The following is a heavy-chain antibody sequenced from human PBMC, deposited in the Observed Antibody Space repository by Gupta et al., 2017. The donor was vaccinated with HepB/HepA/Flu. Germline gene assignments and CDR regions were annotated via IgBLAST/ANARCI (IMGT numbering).Heavy chain of an antibody. D-gene: IGHD3-22*01. CDR2: INAGNGNT. J-gene: IGHJ4*02. V-gene: IGHV1-3*01. Sequence: QVQLVQSGAEVKKPGASVKVSCKAPVYTFTSYAMHWVRQAPGQRLEWMGWINAGNGNTKYSQKFQGRVTITRDTSASTAYMELSSLRSEDTAVYYCARDFEYTMMGYWDQGTLVTVSS. CDR1: VYTFTSYA. CDR3: ARDFEYTMMGY.